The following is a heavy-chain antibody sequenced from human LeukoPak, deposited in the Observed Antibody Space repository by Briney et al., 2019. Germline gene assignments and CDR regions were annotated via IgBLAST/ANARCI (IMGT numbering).Heavy chain of an antibody. CDR2: VYYTGIT. CDR1: GASITTYY. Sequence: SETLSLTCTVSGASITTYYWGWIRQPPGKGLEWVGYVYYTGITNYNPSLNGRVTISVGTSKNQFSLKLTSVTAADTAVYYCTKTVRLPTDWGQGTLVTVSS. D-gene: IGHD1-1*01. V-gene: IGHV4-59*01. J-gene: IGHJ4*02. CDR3: TKTVRLPTD.